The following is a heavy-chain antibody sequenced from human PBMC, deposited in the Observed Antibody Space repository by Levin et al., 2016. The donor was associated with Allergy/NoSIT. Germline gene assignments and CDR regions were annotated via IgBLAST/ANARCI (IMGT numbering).Heavy chain of an antibody. V-gene: IGHV5-10-1*01. CDR1: GYSFTNHW. Sequence: ESLKISCEGSGYSFTNHWISWVRQMPGKGLEWMGRIDPSDSYTNYSPSLKGHVTISLDKSISTAYLQWDNVQASDTGIYYCARHKNYWGYWYFDLWGRGTLVTVSS. CDR3: ARHKNYWGYWYFDL. D-gene: IGHD7-27*01. J-gene: IGHJ2*01. CDR2: IDPSDSYT.